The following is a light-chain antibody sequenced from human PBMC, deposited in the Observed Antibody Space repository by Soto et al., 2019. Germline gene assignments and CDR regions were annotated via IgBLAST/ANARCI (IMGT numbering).Light chain of an antibody. CDR3: QQYYSNPQT. J-gene: IGKJ1*01. CDR1: QSVLYSSNNKNY. Sequence: DIVMTQSPDSLGVSLGERATISFKSSQSVLYSSNNKNYLAWYQQKPGQPPKLIIYWASIRETGVPDRFSGSGSGTDFTLDISSLQAEDVAVYYCQQYYSNPQTFGQGTKVDIK. CDR2: WAS. V-gene: IGKV4-1*01.